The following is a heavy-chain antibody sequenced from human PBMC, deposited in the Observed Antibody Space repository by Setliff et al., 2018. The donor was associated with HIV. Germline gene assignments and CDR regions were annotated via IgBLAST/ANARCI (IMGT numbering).Heavy chain of an antibody. Sequence: SETLSLTCAVYGGSLSGYYWSWIRQAPGKGLEWIGEINHRGRTRYNPSLKSRVTISVETSKNQFSQRVNSVTAADTAFYYCARGFSGDYVFTGYMDGWGKGTTVTVSS. CDR3: ARGFSGDYVFTGYMDG. V-gene: IGHV4-34*01. CDR2: INHRGRT. J-gene: IGHJ6*03. CDR1: GGSLSGYY. D-gene: IGHD3-3*01.